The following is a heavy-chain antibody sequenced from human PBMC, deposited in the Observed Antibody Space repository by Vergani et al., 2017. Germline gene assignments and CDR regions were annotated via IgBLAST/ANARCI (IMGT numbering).Heavy chain of an antibody. CDR3: ARGVLEIRSYGLGIINHDYYIDV. V-gene: IGHV4-4*07. Sequence: QVQLQESGPGLVKPSETLSLTCSVSDGSISGYYWNWIRQPAGKGLEWIGRVYASGSINYNPSLKSRVTMSVDTSKNQISLKLTSVTAADTAVYYCARGVLEIRSYGLGIINHDYYIDVWGKGTTVTVSS. J-gene: IGHJ6*03. D-gene: IGHD3-10*01. CDR1: DGSISGYY. CDR2: VYASGSI.